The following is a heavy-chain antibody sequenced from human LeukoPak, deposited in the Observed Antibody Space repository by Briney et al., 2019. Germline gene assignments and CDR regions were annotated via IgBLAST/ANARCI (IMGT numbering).Heavy chain of an antibody. Sequence: GGSLRLSCAASGFIVSENYMSWVRQAPGKGLEWVSTVYSGGLTFYADPVKGRFTVSRDNSKNTLYLQMSSLRAEDTAVYYCVRDRWPGLGDFWGQGTTVAVSS. D-gene: IGHD6-19*01. CDR2: VYSGGLT. V-gene: IGHV3-66*01. CDR1: GFIVSENY. CDR3: VRDRWPGLGDF. J-gene: IGHJ6*02.